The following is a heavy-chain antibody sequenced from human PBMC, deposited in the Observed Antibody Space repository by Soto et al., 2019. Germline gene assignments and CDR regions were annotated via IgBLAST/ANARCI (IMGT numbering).Heavy chain of an antibody. CDR1: GGSLSGYY. J-gene: IGHJ4*02. CDR2: INHRGSS. V-gene: IGHV4-34*01. D-gene: IGHD2-2*01. Sequence: SETLSLTCAVSGGSLSGYYWSWLRQTPGMGLEWIGEINHRGSSNSNPSLKSRVTLSIDTSKKQFSLKLRSVTAADTAVYYWARGQSTSGFDHWGQGSLVTVTS. CDR3: ARGQSTSGFDH.